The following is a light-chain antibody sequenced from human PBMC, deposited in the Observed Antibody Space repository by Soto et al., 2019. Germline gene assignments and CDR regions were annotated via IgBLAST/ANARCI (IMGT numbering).Light chain of an antibody. V-gene: IGKV1-27*01. CDR1: QGIANY. CDR3: QQYGRFYVYS. CDR2: AAS. Sequence: DIQMTQSPSSLSASVGDRVTITCRASQGIANYLAWYQHKPGKVPNLLIYAASTLQSGVPSRFSGGGSGTDFTLTISSLQPEDVATYYCQQYGRFYVYSFGQGTRLEI. J-gene: IGKJ2*03.